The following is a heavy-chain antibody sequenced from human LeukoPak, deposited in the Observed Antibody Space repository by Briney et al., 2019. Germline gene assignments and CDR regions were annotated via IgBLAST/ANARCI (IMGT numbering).Heavy chain of an antibody. CDR2: ISGSGGST. D-gene: IGHD4-17*01. V-gene: IGHV3-23*01. CDR1: GFTFSSYA. CDR3: ARDRAWSGDGDYSVFDY. Sequence: PGGSLRLSCAASGFTFSSYAMSWVRQAPGKGLEWVSAISGSGGSTYYADSVKGRFTISRDNSKNTLYLQMNSLRAEDTAVYYCARDRAWSGDGDYSVFDYWGQGTLVTVSS. J-gene: IGHJ4*02.